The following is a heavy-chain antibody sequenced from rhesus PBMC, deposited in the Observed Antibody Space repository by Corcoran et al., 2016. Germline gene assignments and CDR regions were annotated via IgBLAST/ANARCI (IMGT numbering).Heavy chain of an antibody. Sequence: EVQLVQSGAEVKRPGESLKISCRTSGYSFTSYWLSWVRQMPGKGLEWMGAIDPSYSESRYNPAFQGQVTISAEKSITTAYLQWSRLKASDTATYYCAKGMGLAAAGPLDYWGQGVLVTVSS. V-gene: IGHV5-20*01. J-gene: IGHJ4*01. CDR2: IDPSYSES. D-gene: IGHD6-25*01. CDR1: GYSFTSYW. CDR3: AKGMGLAAAGPLDY.